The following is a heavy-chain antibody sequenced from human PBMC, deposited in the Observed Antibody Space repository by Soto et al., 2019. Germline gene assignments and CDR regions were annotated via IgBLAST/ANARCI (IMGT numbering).Heavy chain of an antibody. V-gene: IGHV4-61*01. CDR2: IYYTGST. D-gene: IGHD2-15*01. CDR3: ARAGFCRGGSCSFDYFDY. J-gene: IGHJ4*02. Sequence: SETLSLTCTVSGGSVSSSSYYWNWIRQPPGKGLEWIAYIYYTGSTNYNPSLKSRVSISIDTSKNQFSLNLSSVSAADTAVYYCARAGFCRGGSCSFDYFDYWGRGALVTVSS. CDR1: GGSVSSSSYY.